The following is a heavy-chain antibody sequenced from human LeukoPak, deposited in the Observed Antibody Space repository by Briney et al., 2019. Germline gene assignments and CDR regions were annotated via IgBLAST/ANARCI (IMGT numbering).Heavy chain of an antibody. D-gene: IGHD2-21*02. J-gene: IGHJ4*02. CDR2: INHSGST. CDR3: ARGRVVTAISYYFDC. V-gene: IGHV4-34*01. CDR1: GGSFSGYY. Sequence: SETLSLTCAVYGGSFSGYYWSWIRQPPGKGLEWIGEINHSGSTNYNPSLKSRVTISVDTSKNQFSLKLSSVTAADTAVYYCARGRVVTAISYYFDCWGQGTLVTVSS.